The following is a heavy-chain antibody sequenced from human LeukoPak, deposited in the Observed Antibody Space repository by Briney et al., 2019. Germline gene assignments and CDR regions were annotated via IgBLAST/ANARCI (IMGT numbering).Heavy chain of an antibody. Sequence: GGSLRLSCTASGFTFGDYAMSWARQAPGKGLEWVGFIRSKAYGGTTEYAASVKGRFTISRDDSKSIAYLQMNSLKTEDTAVYYCTRDVNWGLSHYFDYWGQGTLVTVSS. D-gene: IGHD7-27*01. J-gene: IGHJ4*02. CDR2: IRSKAYGGTT. CDR3: TRDVNWGLSHYFDY. V-gene: IGHV3-49*04. CDR1: GFTFGDYA.